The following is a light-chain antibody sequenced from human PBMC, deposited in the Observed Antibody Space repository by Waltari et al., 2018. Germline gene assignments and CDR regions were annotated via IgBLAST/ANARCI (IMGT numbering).Light chain of an antibody. J-gene: IGKJ4*01. V-gene: IGKV3-15*01. CDR2: GAS. CDR1: QSVHSN. Sequence: EIVMTQSPATLSVSPGERATLSCRASQSVHSNLAWYQQKPGQAPRLLIYGASTRATGIPARFSGSGSGTEFTLTISNLQSEDFAVYHCQQYNNWPPLTFGGGTKVEIK. CDR3: QQYNNWPPLT.